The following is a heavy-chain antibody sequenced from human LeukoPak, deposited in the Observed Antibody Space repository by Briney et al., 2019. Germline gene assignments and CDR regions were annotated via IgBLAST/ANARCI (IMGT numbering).Heavy chain of an antibody. CDR1: GFTFSSYA. D-gene: IGHD6-19*01. CDR3: ARDVDWYSSGWYDY. Sequence: GGSLRLSCAASGFTFSSYAMSWVRQAPGKGLEWVSVISGSGSSTYYANSVKGRFTISRDNSKNTLYLQMNSLRAEDTAVYYCARDVDWYSSGWYDYWGQGTLVTVSS. J-gene: IGHJ4*02. V-gene: IGHV3-23*01. CDR2: ISGSGSST.